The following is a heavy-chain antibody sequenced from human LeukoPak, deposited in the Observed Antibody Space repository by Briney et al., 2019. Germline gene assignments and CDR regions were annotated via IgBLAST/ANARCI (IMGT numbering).Heavy chain of an antibody. V-gene: IGHV4-59*01. Sequence: SETLSLTCTVSGGSISSYYWSWIRQPPGKGLEWLGYIYYSGSTNYNPSLKSRVTISVDTSKNQFSLKLSSVTAADTAVYYCARGIQLSKPTFDYWGQGTLVTVSS. D-gene: IGHD5-18*01. CDR2: IYYSGST. CDR3: ARGIQLSKPTFDY. J-gene: IGHJ4*02. CDR1: GGSISSYY.